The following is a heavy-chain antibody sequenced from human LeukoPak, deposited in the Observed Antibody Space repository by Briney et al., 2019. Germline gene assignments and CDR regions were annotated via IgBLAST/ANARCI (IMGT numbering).Heavy chain of an antibody. J-gene: IGHJ4*02. CDR3: AKDLIRDTGILIPGH. Sequence: GGSLRLSCAASGNYWMHWVRQVPGKGLVWVSHINSDGSWTSYADSVRGRLTISKDNAKNTVYLQMNSLTVEDTALYYCAKDLIRDTGILIPGHWGQGTQVTVSS. D-gene: IGHD3-16*02. CDR1: GNYW. V-gene: IGHV3-74*01. CDR2: INSDGSWT.